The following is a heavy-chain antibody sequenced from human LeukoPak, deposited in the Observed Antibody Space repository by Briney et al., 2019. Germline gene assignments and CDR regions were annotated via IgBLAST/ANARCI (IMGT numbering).Heavy chain of an antibody. CDR3: AKDRL. Sequence: GGSLRLSCAASGFTFSSSDMTWVRQVPGKGLEWVSSISGSGGSTYYADSVKGRFTISRDNSKNPLYLQMNSLRAEDTALYYCAKDRLWGQGTLVTVSS. D-gene: IGHD4-11*01. CDR2: ISGSGGST. CDR1: GFTFSSSD. J-gene: IGHJ4*02. V-gene: IGHV3-23*01.